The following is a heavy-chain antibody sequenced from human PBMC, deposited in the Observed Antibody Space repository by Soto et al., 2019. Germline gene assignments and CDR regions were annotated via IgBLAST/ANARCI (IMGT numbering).Heavy chain of an antibody. CDR2: IYYSGST. D-gene: IGHD2-15*01. V-gene: IGHV4-31*03. J-gene: IGHJ4*02. Sequence: SETLSLTCTVSGGSISSGGYYWSWIRQHPGKGLEWIGYIYYSGSTYYNPSLKSRVTISVDTSKNQFSLKLSSVTAADTAVYYCAREVINCSGGSCADYYFDYWGQGTLVTVSS. CDR1: GGSISSGGYY. CDR3: AREVINCSGGSCADYYFDY.